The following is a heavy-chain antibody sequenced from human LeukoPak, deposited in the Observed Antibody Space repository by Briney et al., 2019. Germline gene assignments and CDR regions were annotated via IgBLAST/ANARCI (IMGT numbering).Heavy chain of an antibody. CDR1: GVTKRSKA. CDR3: ARYYCSGGSCYPYHYGMDV. CDR2: ISGSDTGT. J-gene: IGHJ6*02. D-gene: IGHD2-15*01. V-gene: IGHV3-23*01. Sequence: PGGAVRLSGAACGVTKRSKARRWVRQETGKGLELVSGISGSDTGTYYADSVKGRFTISRDNSKNTLYLQMNSLRAEDTAVYYCARYYCSGGSCYPYHYGMDVWGQGTTVTVSS.